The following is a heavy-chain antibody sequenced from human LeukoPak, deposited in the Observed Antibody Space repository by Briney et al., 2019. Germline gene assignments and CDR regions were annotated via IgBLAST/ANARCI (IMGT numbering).Heavy chain of an antibody. D-gene: IGHD6-13*01. J-gene: IGHJ4*02. Sequence: QPGKSLRLSCAASGLTFSSYGMHWVRQAPGKGLEWVAVISYDGSNKYYADSVKGRFTISRDNSKNTLYLQMNSLRAEDTAVYYCAKDLFAGTRGPDYWGQGTLVTVSS. CDR1: GLTFSSYG. CDR3: AKDLFAGTRGPDY. V-gene: IGHV3-30*18. CDR2: ISYDGSNK.